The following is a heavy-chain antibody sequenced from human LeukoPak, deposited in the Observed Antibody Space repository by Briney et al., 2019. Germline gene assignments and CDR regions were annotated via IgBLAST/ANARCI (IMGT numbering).Heavy chain of an antibody. CDR3: ARSGYSYGLYYFDY. CDR1: GYTLTSYG. Sequence: ASVKVSCKASGYTLTSYGISWVRQAPGQGLEWLGWISAYNGNTNYAQKLQGRVTMTTDTSTSTAYMELRSLRSDDTAVYYCARSGYSYGLYYFDYWGQGTLVTVSS. V-gene: IGHV1-18*01. J-gene: IGHJ4*02. D-gene: IGHD5-18*01. CDR2: ISAYNGNT.